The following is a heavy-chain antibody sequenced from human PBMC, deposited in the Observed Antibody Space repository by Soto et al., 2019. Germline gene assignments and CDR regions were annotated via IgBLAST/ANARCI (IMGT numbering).Heavy chain of an antibody. Sequence: QVKLVQYGAEVKKPGSSVKVSCKASGYTFTSYGISWVRQAPGQGLEWMGWISAYNGNTNYAQKLQGRVTMTTDTSTSTAYMELRSLRSDDTAVYYCARAPYKDIVVVPAAILDAFDIWGQGTMVTVSS. J-gene: IGHJ3*02. CDR3: ARAPYKDIVVVPAAILDAFDI. CDR1: GYTFTSYG. V-gene: IGHV1-18*01. D-gene: IGHD2-2*01. CDR2: ISAYNGNT.